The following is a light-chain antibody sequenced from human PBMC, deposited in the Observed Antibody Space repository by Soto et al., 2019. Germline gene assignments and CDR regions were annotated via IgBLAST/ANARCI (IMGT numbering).Light chain of an antibody. V-gene: IGKV3-11*01. CDR3: QERSNWPPT. CDR1: QSVSSY. CDR2: DAS. Sequence: EIVLTQSPATLSLSPGERATLSCRASQSVSSYLAWYQQKPGQAPRLLIYDASNRATGIPARFSGSGSGTDFTLTISRLEPEDFAVYYCQERSNWPPTFGQGTKLEIK. J-gene: IGKJ2*01.